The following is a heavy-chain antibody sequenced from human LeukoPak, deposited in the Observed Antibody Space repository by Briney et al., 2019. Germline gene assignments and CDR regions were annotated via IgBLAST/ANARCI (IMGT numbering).Heavy chain of an antibody. D-gene: IGHD1-1*01. J-gene: IGHJ4*02. CDR3: ARPLATTGLYYFDY. CDR2: ISAYNGNT. V-gene: IGHV1-18*01. Sequence: GASVKVSCKASGYTFASYGISWVRQAPGQGLEWMGWISAYNGNTNYAQKLQGRVTMTTDTSTNTAYMELRSLKSDDTAVYYCARPLATTGLYYFDYWGQGTLVTVSS. CDR1: GYTFASYG.